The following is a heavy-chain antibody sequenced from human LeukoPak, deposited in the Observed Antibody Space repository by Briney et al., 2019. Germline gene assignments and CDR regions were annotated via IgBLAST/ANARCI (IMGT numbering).Heavy chain of an antibody. CDR3: ARAVGSIAARPGGGY. J-gene: IGHJ4*02. Sequence: PGGSLRLSCAASGFTFSSYSMNWVRQAPGKGLERVSYISSSSSTIYYADSVRGRFTISRDNVKNSLYLQMNSLRAEDTAVYYCARAVGSIAARPGGGYWGQGTLVTVSS. CDR2: ISSSSSTI. V-gene: IGHV3-48*04. D-gene: IGHD6-6*01. CDR1: GFTFSSYS.